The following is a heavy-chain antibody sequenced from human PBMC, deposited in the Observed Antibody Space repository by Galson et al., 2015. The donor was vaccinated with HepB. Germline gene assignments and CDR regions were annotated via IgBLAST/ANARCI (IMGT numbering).Heavy chain of an antibody. D-gene: IGHD1-26*01. V-gene: IGHV3-48*01. Sequence: SLRLSCAASGFTFSTYSMNWVRQAPGKGLEWVSYISTSGSAIYYADSVKGRFTISRDNAKNSLFLQMNSLRAEDTAVYYCARGRGALTHWSFDLWGRGTLVTVSS. CDR3: ARGRGALTHWSFDL. CDR2: ISTSGSAI. CDR1: GFTFSTYS. J-gene: IGHJ2*01.